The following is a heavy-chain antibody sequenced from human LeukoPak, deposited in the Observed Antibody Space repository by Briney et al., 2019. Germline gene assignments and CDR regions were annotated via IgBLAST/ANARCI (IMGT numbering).Heavy chain of an antibody. Sequence: PGGSLRLSCVGSGFNFDNYYMSWVRQAPGKGLEWVADIRHAGSDVYNVDSVRGRFTISRDNAKNSVFLQMNSLKDEDTTVYYCVRDGSGSDFSLDYWGQGTLVTVSS. CDR3: VRDGSGSDFSLDY. D-gene: IGHD3-10*01. CDR1: GFNFDNYY. J-gene: IGHJ4*02. CDR2: IRHAGSDV. V-gene: IGHV3-7*04.